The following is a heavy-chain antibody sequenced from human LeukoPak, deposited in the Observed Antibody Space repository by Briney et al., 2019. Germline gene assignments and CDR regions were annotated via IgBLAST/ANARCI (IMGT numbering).Heavy chain of an antibody. V-gene: IGHV3-66*01. CDR2: IYSGGST. D-gene: IGHD5-12*01. CDR3: ARARRVATPRGYYYYGMDV. Sequence: GGSLRLSCAASGFTVSSNYMSWVRQAPGKGLEWVSVIYSGGSTYYADSVKGRFTISRDNSKNTLYLQMNSLRAEDTAVYYCARARRVATPRGYYYYGMDVSGQGTTVTVSS. CDR1: GFTVSSNY. J-gene: IGHJ6*02.